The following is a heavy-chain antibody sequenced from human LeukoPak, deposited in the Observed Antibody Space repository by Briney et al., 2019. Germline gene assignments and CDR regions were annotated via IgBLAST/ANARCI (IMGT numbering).Heavy chain of an antibody. CDR1: GGPFSGYY. Sequence: AETLSLPCAVHGGPFSGYYCSCIRQPPAKGLERVRSINHSGRTNYNPSLNSRVTISVDTFKIPFSLKLSSVTAADTALYYCARGDPRPVITIFGVVITFYFDYWGQGTLVTVSS. V-gene: IGHV4-34*01. J-gene: IGHJ4*02. D-gene: IGHD3-3*01. CDR2: INHSGRT. CDR3: ARGDPRPVITIFGVVITFYFDY.